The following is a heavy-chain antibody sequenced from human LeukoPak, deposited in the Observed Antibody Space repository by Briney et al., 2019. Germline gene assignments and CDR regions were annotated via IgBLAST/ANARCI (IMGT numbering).Heavy chain of an antibody. V-gene: IGHV3-23*01. Sequence: QSGGSLRLSCAASGFTFSSYAMSWVRQAPGKGLEWVSAISGSGGSTYYADSVKGRFTISRDNSKNTLYLQMNSLRAEDTAVYYCAKPTSGSYYELPFDYWGQGTLVTVSS. J-gene: IGHJ4*02. CDR1: GFTFSSYA. D-gene: IGHD1-26*01. CDR3: AKPTSGSYYELPFDY. CDR2: ISGSGGST.